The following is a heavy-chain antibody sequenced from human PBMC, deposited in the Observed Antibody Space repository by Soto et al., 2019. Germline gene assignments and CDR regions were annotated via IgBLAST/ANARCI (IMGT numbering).Heavy chain of an antibody. V-gene: IGHV1-24*01. CDR2: LDPEDGET. D-gene: IGHD3-10*01. J-gene: IGHJ6*02. CDR1: GYTLTELS. CDR3: ATARFGELLSSYGMDV. Sequence: ASVKVSCKVSGYTLTELSMHWVRQAPGKGLEWMGGLDPEDGETIYAQKFQGRVTMTEDTSTDTAYMELSSLRSEDTAVYYCATARFGELLSSYGMDVWGQGTTVTVSS.